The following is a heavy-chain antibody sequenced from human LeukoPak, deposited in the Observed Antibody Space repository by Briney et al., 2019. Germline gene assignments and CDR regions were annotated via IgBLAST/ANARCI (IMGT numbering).Heavy chain of an antibody. V-gene: IGHV3-33*01. CDR3: ARSQSSSLVDY. CDR2: IWYDGSTK. D-gene: IGHD6-13*01. CDR1: GFPFSSYG. J-gene: IGHJ4*02. Sequence: GGSLRLSCAASGFPFSSYGIHWVRQAPGKGLEWVAVIWYDGSTKYYADSVKGRFTISRDNSKNTLYLQMNSLRAEDTAVYFCARSQSSSLVDYWGLGTLVTVSS.